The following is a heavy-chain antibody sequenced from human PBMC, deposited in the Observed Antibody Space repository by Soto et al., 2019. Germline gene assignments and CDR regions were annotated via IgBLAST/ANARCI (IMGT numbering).Heavy chain of an antibody. CDR3: AKERDDFGMVAAFKV. V-gene: IGHV3-23*01. CDR2: ISGNGITT. Sequence: EMQLLESGGDLVQPGGSLRLSCAASGFTFSDYAMTWVRQAPGKGLEYVSAISGNGITTYYPDSMKGRFTISRDNSKNTLFLQMNSLRAEDTAIYYCAKERDDFGMVAAFKVWGQGTMVTVSS. J-gene: IGHJ3*01. D-gene: IGHD3-3*01. CDR1: GFTFSDYA.